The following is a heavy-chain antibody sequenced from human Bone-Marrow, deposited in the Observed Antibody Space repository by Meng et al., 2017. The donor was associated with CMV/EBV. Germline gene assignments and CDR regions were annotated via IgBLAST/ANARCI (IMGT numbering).Heavy chain of an antibody. D-gene: IGHD1-26*01. CDR2: IYYSGST. J-gene: IGHJ6*02. V-gene: IGHV4-59*08. CDR3: ARRLVGATWGGYYYYYGMDV. Sequence: SETLSLTCTVSGGSISSYYWSWIRQPPGKGLEWIGYIYYSGSTNYNPSLKSRVTISVDTSKNQFSLKLSSVTAADTAVYYCARRLVGATWGGYYYYYGMDVWGQRTTVTVSS. CDR1: GGSISSYY.